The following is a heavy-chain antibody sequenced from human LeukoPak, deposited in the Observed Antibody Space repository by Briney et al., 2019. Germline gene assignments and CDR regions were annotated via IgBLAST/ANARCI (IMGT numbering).Heavy chain of an antibody. CDR3: ARTTSMTASGYDY. CDR2: INPNTGDK. V-gene: IGHV1-8*03. J-gene: IGHJ4*02. Sequence: ASVTVSCKASGYTFTNYHINWVRQASGQGLEWMTWINPNTGDKGYARKFQDRVTITTDTSISTAYMELSSLSSEDTAVYFCARTTSMTASGYDYWGQGTLVTVSS. CDR1: GYTFTNYH. D-gene: IGHD2-21*02.